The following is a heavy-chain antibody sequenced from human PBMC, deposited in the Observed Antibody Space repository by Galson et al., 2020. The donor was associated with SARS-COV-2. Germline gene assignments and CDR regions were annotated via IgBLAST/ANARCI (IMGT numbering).Heavy chain of an antibody. Sequence: GESLKISCAASGFTFSSYAMHWVRQAPGKGLEYVSAISSNGGSTYYADSVKGRFTISRDNSKNTLYLQMGSLRAEDMAVYYCARGETVTLYYFDYWGQGTLVTVSS. D-gene: IGHD4-17*01. CDR1: GFTFSSYA. V-gene: IGHV3-64*02. J-gene: IGHJ4*02. CDR2: ISSNGGST. CDR3: ARGETVTLYYFDY.